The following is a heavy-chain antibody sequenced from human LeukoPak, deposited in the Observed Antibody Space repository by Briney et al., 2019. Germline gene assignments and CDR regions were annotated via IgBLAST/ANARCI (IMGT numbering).Heavy chain of an antibody. CDR3: ARTRFGGPYFEY. CDR1: GGSISPHY. CDR2: TSYSGST. J-gene: IGHJ4*02. D-gene: IGHD3-10*01. Sequence: SETLSLTCTVSGGSISPHYWSWIRQPPGKGLEWIGYTSYSGSTNYNPSLKSRVTISLDTSKNQFSLKLSSVTAADTAVFYCARTRFGGPYFEYWGQGTLVTVSS. V-gene: IGHV4-59*11.